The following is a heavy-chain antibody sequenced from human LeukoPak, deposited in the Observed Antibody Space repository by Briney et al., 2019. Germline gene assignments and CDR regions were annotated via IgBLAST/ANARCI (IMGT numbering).Heavy chain of an antibody. CDR2: VYYSGYT. J-gene: IGHJ5*02. Sequence: PSETLSLTCTVSGDSISSGNYYWSWIRQPPGKGLEWIGSVYYSGYTYYNPSLKSRVTISVDTSKNQFSLKLNSLTAADTTVYYCARHDLTTRHWSDPWGQGTLVTVSS. D-gene: IGHD1-1*01. V-gene: IGHV4-39*01. CDR1: GDSISSGNYY. CDR3: ARHDLTTRHWSDP.